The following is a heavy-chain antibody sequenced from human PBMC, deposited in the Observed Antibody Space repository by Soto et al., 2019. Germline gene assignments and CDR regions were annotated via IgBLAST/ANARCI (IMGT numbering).Heavy chain of an antibody. CDR2: ISGSGGST. V-gene: IGHV3-23*01. CDR1: GFTFSSYA. CDR3: SKDPITFIGADPIDF. D-gene: IGHD3-22*01. J-gene: IGHJ4*02. Sequence: PGWSLRLSCAASGFTFSSYAMSWVRQAPGKGLEWVSSISGSGGSTYYADCVKGRFTISRDNSKNTLYLQMNSLRAEDTAVYYCSKDPITFIGADPIDFWGEGTLVTVSS.